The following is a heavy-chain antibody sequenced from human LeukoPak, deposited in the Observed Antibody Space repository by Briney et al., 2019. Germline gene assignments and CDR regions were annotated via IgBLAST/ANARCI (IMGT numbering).Heavy chain of an antibody. CDR2: ISWNSGSI. CDR1: GFTFDDYA. Sequence: GGSLRLSCAASGFTFDDYAMHWVRQAPGKGLEWVSGISWNSGSIGYADSVKGRFTISRDNSKNTLYLQMNSLRAEDTAVYYCARRSGIAVAGAFDYWGQGTLVTVSS. J-gene: IGHJ4*02. D-gene: IGHD6-19*01. CDR3: ARRSGIAVAGAFDY. V-gene: IGHV3-9*01.